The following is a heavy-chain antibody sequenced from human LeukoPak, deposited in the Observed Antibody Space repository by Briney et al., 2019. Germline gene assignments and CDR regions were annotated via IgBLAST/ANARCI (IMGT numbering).Heavy chain of an antibody. CDR3: AREEAGYCSGGSCYGGAYDY. CDR1: EFTFSSYG. V-gene: IGHV3-33*01. Sequence: GGSLRLSCAASEFTFSSYGMHWVRQAPGKGLEWVAVIWYDGSNKYYADSVKGRFTIPRDNSKNTLYLQMNSLRAEDTAVYYCAREEAGYCSGGSCYGGAYDYWGQGTLVTVSS. CDR2: IWYDGSNK. D-gene: IGHD2-15*01. J-gene: IGHJ4*02.